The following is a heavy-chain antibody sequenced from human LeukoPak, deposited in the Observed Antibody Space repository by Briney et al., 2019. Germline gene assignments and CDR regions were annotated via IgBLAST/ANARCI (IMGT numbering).Heavy chain of an antibody. D-gene: IGHD6-19*01. CDR2: ISSSSSYT. CDR1: GFTFSDYY. V-gene: IGHV3-11*06. J-gene: IGHJ4*02. Sequence: PGGSLRLSCAASGFTFSDYYMSWIRQAPGKGLEWVSYISSSSSYTNYADSVKGRFTISRDNAKNSLYLQMNSLRAEDTAVYYCAKVSGYTSGWNVDFDWCGQESLHTVSS. CDR3: AKVSGYTSGWNVDFDW.